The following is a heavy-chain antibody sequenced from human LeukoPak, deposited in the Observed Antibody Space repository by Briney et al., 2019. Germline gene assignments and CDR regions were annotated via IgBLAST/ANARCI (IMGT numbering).Heavy chain of an antibody. CDR1: GFTFSDYY. Sequence: NPGGSLRLSCAASGFTFSDYYMSWIRQAPGKGLEWVSYISSSGSTIYYADSVKGRFTISRDNAKNSLALQMNSLRVEDTAVYYCATPLSLTVDTAMTHKTDYWGQGTLVTVSS. D-gene: IGHD5-18*01. J-gene: IGHJ4*02. V-gene: IGHV3-11*04. CDR2: ISSSGSTI. CDR3: ATPLSLTVDTAMTHKTDY.